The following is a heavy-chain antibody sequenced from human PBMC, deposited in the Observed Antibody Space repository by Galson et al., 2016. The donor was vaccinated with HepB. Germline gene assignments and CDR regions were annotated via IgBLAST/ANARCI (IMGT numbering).Heavy chain of an antibody. CDR2: IDPSDSYT. CDR1: GYSFTSYW. Sequence: QSGAEVKKPGESLRISCTGSGYSFTSYWISWVRQMPGKGLEWMGRIDPSDSYTNYSPSFQGHVTISADKSISTAYLQWSSLKASDTAMYYCARHGVDDYGDDGEDDWGEGTLVTGAS. CDR3: ARHGVDDYGDDGEDD. V-gene: IGHV5-10-1*01. J-gene: IGHJ4*02. D-gene: IGHD4-17*01.